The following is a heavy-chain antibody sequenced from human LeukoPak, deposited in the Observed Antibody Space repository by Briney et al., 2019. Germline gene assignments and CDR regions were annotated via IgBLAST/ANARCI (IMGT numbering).Heavy chain of an antibody. CDR3: ARDRGAARLVDY. J-gene: IGHJ4*02. CDR2: ISWNSGSL. CDR1: GFTFDDYA. Sequence: GGSLRLSCAASGFTFDDYAMHWVRQAPGKGLEWVSGISWNSGSLGYLDSVKGRFTISRDNAKNSLYLQMNSLRAEDTAVYYCARDRGAARLVDYWGQGTLVTVSS. D-gene: IGHD6-6*01. V-gene: IGHV3-9*01.